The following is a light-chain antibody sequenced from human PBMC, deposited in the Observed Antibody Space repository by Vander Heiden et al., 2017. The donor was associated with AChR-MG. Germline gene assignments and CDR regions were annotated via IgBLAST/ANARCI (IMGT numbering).Light chain of an antibody. CDR2: RNN. CDR3: AARDDSMSGGV. CDR1: SANIGSNA. J-gene: IGLJ3*02. Sequence: QSVLTQPPSASGPPGPRVTISCSGSSANIGSNAVYWYQQLPGTAAKLLIYRNNQRPAGVPDRFSGSKSGTSASLAIRGLRAEDEADYYCAARDDSMSGGVFGGGTKLTVL. V-gene: IGLV1-47*01.